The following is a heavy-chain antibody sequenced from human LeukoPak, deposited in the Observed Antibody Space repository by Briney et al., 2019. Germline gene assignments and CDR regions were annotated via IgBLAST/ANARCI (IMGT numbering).Heavy chain of an antibody. CDR1: GGSISSTGFY. J-gene: IGHJ6*04. D-gene: IGHD6-19*01. Sequence: SQTLSLTCTVYGGSISSTGFYRTWIRLPAGNGLEWIGRISGSGNTDINPSLKSRITISIDTSKTQFSLKLNSVTAADTAVYYCARDATGWRPASYGIDDCGTGTTVTVSS. V-gene: IGHV4-61*02. CDR2: ISGSGNT. CDR3: ARDATGWRPASYGIDD.